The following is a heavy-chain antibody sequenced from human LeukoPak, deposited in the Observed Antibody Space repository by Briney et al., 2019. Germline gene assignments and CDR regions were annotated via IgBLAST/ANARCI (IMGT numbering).Heavy chain of an antibody. D-gene: IGHD3-3*01. CDR3: ARDTYYDFWSGYYGY. CDR2: ISSSSSYI. V-gene: IGHV3-21*01. Sequence: GGSLRLSCAASGFTFRNAWMNWVRQAPGKGLEWVSSISSSSSYIYYADSVKGRFTISRDNAKNSLYLQMNSLRAEDTAVYYCARDTYYDFWSGYYGYWGQGTLVTVSS. CDR1: GFTFRNAW. J-gene: IGHJ4*02.